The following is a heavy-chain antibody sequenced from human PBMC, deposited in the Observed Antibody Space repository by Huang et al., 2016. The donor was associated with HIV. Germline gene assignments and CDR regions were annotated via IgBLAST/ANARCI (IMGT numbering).Heavy chain of an antibody. J-gene: IGHJ3*02. V-gene: IGHV3-21*01. CDR1: GCTFSSYS. D-gene: IGHD6-19*01. CDR3: ARVGGVAAGTFGTFDI. Sequence: EVQLVESGGGLVKPGGSLRLYCAASGCTFSSYSMKWVRRGPGKGVDWVSAMSSSSSNIYYADSVKGRFTISRDNAKNSLYLQMNSLRAEDTAVYYCARVGGVAAGTFGTFDIWGQGTMVTVSS. CDR2: MSSSSSNI.